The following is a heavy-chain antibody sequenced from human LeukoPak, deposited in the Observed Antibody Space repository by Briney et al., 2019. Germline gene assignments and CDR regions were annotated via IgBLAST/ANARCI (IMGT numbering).Heavy chain of an antibody. V-gene: IGHV1-2*06. CDR1: GYTFTGYY. D-gene: IGHD6-13*01. Sequence: ASVKVSCEASGYTFTGYYMHWVRQAPGQGLEWMGRINPNSGGTNYAQKFQGRVTMTRDTSISTAYMELSRLRSDDTAVYYCARDASGIAAAGTTYYFDYWGQGTLVTVSS. CDR3: ARDASGIAAAGTTYYFDY. CDR2: INPNSGGT. J-gene: IGHJ4*02.